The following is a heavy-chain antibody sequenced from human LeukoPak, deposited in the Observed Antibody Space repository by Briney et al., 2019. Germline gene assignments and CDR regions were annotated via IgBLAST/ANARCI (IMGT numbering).Heavy chain of an antibody. Sequence: SETLSLTCTVSGGSISSYYWSWIRQPPGKGLEWIGYIYYSGSTNYNPSLKCRVTISVDTSKNQFSLKLSSVTAADTAVYYCARERPRDYYDSSGPGYFDYWGQGTLVTVSS. V-gene: IGHV4-59*01. CDR1: GGSISSYY. CDR2: IYYSGST. J-gene: IGHJ4*02. D-gene: IGHD3-22*01. CDR3: ARERPRDYYDSSGPGYFDY.